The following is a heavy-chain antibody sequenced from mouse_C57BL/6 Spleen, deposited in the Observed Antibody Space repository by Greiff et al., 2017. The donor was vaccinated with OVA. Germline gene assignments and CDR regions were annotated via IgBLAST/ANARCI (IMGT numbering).Heavy chain of an antibody. J-gene: IGHJ4*01. CDR3: ARFYGNDYAMDY. CDR2: IYPGDGDT. D-gene: IGHD2-1*01. V-gene: IGHV1-82*01. Sequence: VQLQQSGPELVKPGASVKISCKAFGYAFSSSWMNWVKQRPGKGLEWIGRIYPGDGDTNYNGKFKGKATLTADKSSSTAYMQLSSLTSEDSAVYFCARFYGNDYAMDYWGQGTSVTVSS. CDR1: GYAFSSSW.